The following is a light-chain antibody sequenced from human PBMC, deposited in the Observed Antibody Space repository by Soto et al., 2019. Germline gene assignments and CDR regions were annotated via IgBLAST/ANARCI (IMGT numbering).Light chain of an antibody. CDR1: QSISTW. V-gene: IGKV1-5*03. J-gene: IGKJ1*01. Sequence: DIQMTQSPSTLSASVGDRVTITCRASQSISTWLAWYQQKPGKAPKLLIYKASTLKSGVPSRFSGSGSGTEFTLTISSLQPDDFATYYCQHYNSYSEAFG. CDR2: KAS. CDR3: QHYNSYSEA.